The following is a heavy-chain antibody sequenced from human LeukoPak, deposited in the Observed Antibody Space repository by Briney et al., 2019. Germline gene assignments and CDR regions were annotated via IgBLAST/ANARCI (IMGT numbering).Heavy chain of an antibody. V-gene: IGHV3-23*01. CDR3: AKAGSNYPNNWFDP. Sequence: GGSLRLSCAASRFTFSNYAMGWVRQAPGKGLEWVSGISGSGGSTFYADSVKGRFTISRDNSKNTLYLQMNSLRAEDTAIYYCAKAGSNYPNNWFDPWGQGTLVTVS. CDR1: RFTFSNYA. J-gene: IGHJ5*02. D-gene: IGHD4-11*01. CDR2: ISGSGGST.